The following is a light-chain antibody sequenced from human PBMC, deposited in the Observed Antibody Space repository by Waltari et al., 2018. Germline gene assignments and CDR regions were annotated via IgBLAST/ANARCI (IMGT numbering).Light chain of an antibody. J-gene: IGKJ5*01. Sequence: EIVMTQSPATLSVSPGEIATFSCRASQSIADNLAWYQQKPAQAPRLLIYGASTRATGVPGRFRGSGSGTEFTLTISSLQSEDVAIYYCQQYNHWPPITFGQGTRLEIK. V-gene: IGKV3-15*01. CDR3: QQYNHWPPIT. CDR2: GAS. CDR1: QSIADN.